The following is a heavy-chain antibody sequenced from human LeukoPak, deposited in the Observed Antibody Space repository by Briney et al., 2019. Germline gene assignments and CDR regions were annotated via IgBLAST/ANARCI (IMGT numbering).Heavy chain of an antibody. CDR3: AKSVYHSGNY. CDR2: ISGGPT. V-gene: IGHV3-23*01. Sequence: GGSLRLSCAASGFTISTYGMSWVSQAPGKGLEWVSSISGGPTYYADSVKGRFTISRDNSKNTVSLQMNSLRAEDTAVYYCAKSVYHSGNYWGQGTLVTVPS. J-gene: IGHJ4*02. CDR1: GFTISTYG. D-gene: IGHD3-10*01.